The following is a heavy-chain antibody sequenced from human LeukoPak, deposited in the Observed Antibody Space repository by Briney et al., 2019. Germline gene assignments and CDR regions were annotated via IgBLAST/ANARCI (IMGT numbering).Heavy chain of an antibody. CDR3: ARDSVEWYIFDY. Sequence: GGSLRLSCAASGFTFSSYWMHWVRHAPGKGPVWVARTNRDGSSTAYADSVKGRFTISKDNAKNTLYLLMNSLRAEDTAVYYCARDSVEWYIFDYWGQGTLVTVSS. CDR1: GFTFSSYW. D-gene: IGHD3-3*01. J-gene: IGHJ4*01. CDR2: TNRDGSST. V-gene: IGHV3-74*01.